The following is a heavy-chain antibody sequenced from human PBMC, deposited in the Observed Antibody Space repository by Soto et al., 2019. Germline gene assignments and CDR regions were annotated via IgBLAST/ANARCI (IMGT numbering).Heavy chain of an antibody. Sequence: QVQLQESGPGLVKPSQTLSLTCTVSGGSISSGGYYWSWIRQHPGKGLEWIGYIYYSGSTYYNPSLKSRVTISVDTSKNQFSLKLSSVTAADTAVYYCARGPCSGGSCYVDYWGQGTLVTVSS. CDR1: GGSISSGGYY. D-gene: IGHD2-15*01. J-gene: IGHJ4*02. CDR2: IYYSGST. CDR3: ARGPCSGGSCYVDY. V-gene: IGHV4-31*03.